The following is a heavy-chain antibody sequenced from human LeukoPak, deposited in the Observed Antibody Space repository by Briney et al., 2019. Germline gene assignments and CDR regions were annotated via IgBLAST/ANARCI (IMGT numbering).Heavy chain of an antibody. CDR2: ISYDGSNK. CDR3: ASYCSSTSCYPFYYYYGMDV. CDR1: GFTFSGYP. J-gene: IGHJ6*02. Sequence: GGCLRLSCAASGFTFSGYPMHWVRQAPGKGLEWVAVISYDGSNKYYADSVKGRFTISRDNSKNTLYLQMNSLRAEDTAVYYCASYCSSTSCYPFYYYYGMDVWGQGTTVTVSS. D-gene: IGHD2-2*01. V-gene: IGHV3-30*04.